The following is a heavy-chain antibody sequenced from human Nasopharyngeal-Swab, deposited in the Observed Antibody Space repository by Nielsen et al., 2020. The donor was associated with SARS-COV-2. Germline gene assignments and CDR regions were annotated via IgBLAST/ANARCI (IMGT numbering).Heavy chain of an antibody. Sequence: ASVKVSCKASGYTFTGCYIYWVRQAPGQGLEWMGWINPNTGGTNYVQKFRGWVTMTRDTSISTAYMELSRLTSDDTAVYYCAKGPGTGGYGAKSPRYQNSYHMDVWGKGTTVTVSS. V-gene: IGHV1-2*04. D-gene: IGHD5-12*01. J-gene: IGHJ6*04. CDR1: GYTFTGCY. CDR2: INPNTGGT. CDR3: AKGPGTGGYGAKSPRYQNSYHMDV.